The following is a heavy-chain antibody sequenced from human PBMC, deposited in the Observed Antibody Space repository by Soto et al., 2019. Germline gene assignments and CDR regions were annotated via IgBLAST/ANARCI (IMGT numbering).Heavy chain of an antibody. V-gene: IGHV4-34*01. Sequence: SETLSLTCAVYGGSFSGYYWSWIRQPPGKGLEWIGEINHSGSTNYNPSLKSRVTISVDTSKNQFSLKLSSVTAADTAVYYCARRNWFDPWGQGTLVTVSS. CDR1: GGSFSGYY. CDR3: ARRNWFDP. J-gene: IGHJ5*02. CDR2: INHSGST.